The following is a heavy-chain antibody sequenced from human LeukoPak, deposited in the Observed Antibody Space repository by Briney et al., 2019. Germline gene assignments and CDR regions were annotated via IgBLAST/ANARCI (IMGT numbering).Heavy chain of an antibody. D-gene: IGHD5-18*01. CDR2: IYPGDPDI. J-gene: IGHJ4*02. CDR1: GYTFSTHW. V-gene: IGHV5-51*01. CDR3: ARFEQLWSPFDY. Sequence: GESLKISFKGSGYTFSTHWIAWVRPMPGKGLEWMGSIYPGDPDIRYSPSFQGQVSISADKSITTAYLQWSSLRPSDTAMYFCARFEQLWSPFDYWGQGTLVTVSS.